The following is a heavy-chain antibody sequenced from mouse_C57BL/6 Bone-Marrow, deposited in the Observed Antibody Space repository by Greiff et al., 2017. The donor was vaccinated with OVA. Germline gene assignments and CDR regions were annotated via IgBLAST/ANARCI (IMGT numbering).Heavy chain of an antibody. CDR3: ARHEDRVWLRRPYYYAMDY. V-gene: IGHV1-62-2*01. D-gene: IGHD2-2*01. CDR1: GYTFTEYT. Sequence: QVQLQQSGAELVKPGASVKLSCKASGYTFTEYTIHWVKQRSGQGLEWIGWFYPGSGSIKYNEKFKDKATLTADKSSSTVYMELSRLTSEDSAVYFCARHEDRVWLRRPYYYAMDYWGQGTSVTVSS. J-gene: IGHJ4*01. CDR2: FYPGSGSI.